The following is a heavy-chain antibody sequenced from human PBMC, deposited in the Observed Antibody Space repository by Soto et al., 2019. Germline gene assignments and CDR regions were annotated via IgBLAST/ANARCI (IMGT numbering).Heavy chain of an antibody. D-gene: IGHD1-26*01. CDR2: HYSGGST. J-gene: IGHJ5*02. CDR3: ARHRHPRGTVGATSPLDP. Sequence: SLRLSCAISGFSVSSNYLSWVRQAPGKGLEWVSVHYSGGSTYYADSVQGRFTISRDKSNNTLYLQMRRVGAEDTAVYFCARHRHPRGTVGATSPLDPWGQGTQVTVSS. CDR1: GFSVSSNY. V-gene: IGHV3-53*01.